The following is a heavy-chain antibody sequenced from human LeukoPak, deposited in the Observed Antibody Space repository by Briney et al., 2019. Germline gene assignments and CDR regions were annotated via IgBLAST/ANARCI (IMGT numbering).Heavy chain of an antibody. Sequence: GGSLRLSCATSGFSVSSYYMHWVRQAPGKGLEWVSVIYSGGSIYYADSVKGRFIISRDNSKNTLDLQLNSLRAEDTAVYYCAREPPMGRYYYGMDVWGQGTTVTVSS. V-gene: IGHV3-66*01. CDR2: IYSGGSI. CDR1: GFSVSSYY. D-gene: IGHD3-10*01. J-gene: IGHJ6*02. CDR3: AREPPMGRYYYGMDV.